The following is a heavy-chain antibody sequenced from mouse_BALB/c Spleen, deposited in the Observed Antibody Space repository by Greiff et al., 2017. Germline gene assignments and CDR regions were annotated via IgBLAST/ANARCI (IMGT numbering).Heavy chain of an antibody. J-gene: IGHJ4*01. CDR2: IDPANGNT. CDR3: ARQLGLRGAMDY. D-gene: IGHD3-1*01. Sequence: EVQLQQSGAELVKPGASVKLSCTASGFNIKDTYMHWVKQRPEQGLEWIGRIDPANGNTKYDPKFQGKATITADTSSNTAYLQLSSLTSEDTAVYYCARQLGLRGAMDYWGQGTSVTVSS. V-gene: IGHV14-3*02. CDR1: GFNIKDTY.